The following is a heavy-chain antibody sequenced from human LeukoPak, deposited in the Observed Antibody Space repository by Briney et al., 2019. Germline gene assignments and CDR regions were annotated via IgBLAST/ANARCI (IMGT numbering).Heavy chain of an antibody. V-gene: IGHV3-33*01. Sequence: GRSLRLSCAASGFILNDYGMRWGRQAPGKGLEWVADIWFDKNQHFADSVKGRFAISRDNSKNTVYLQINSLRAEDTAVYYCARGEYSSSWGVVDYWGQGTLVTVSS. CDR3: ARGEYSSSWGVVDY. CDR2: IWFDKNQ. CDR1: GFILNDYG. J-gene: IGHJ4*02. D-gene: IGHD6-13*01.